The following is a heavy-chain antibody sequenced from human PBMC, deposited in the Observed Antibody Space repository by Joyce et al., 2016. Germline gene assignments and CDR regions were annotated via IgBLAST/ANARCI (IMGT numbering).Heavy chain of an antibody. CDR3: AREYGGTFYFDY. CDR2: INPDRGDT. CDR1: GFSFSGYY. J-gene: IGHJ4*02. Sequence: QVQLVQSGAEVKNPGASVKVSCKASGFSFSGYYIHWVRQAPGQGLEWMGLINPDRGDTIYAQKFQGRVTMTRDTSISTVYLELGRLTSDDTALYYCAREYGGTFYFDYWGQVTLVTVSS. D-gene: IGHD4-23*01. V-gene: IGHV1-2*02.